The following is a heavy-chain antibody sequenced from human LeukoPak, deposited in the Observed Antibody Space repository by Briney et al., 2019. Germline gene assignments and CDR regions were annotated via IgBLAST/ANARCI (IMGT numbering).Heavy chain of an antibody. D-gene: IGHD3-3*01. V-gene: IGHV5-51*01. Sequence: GESLKISCKGSGYGFPSYWVAWVRQMPGRGLEWMGIIYPGDSDTRYSPSFQGQVTISADKSISTAYLQWSSLKASDTAMYYCARSDYDFWSGYSRAMDVWGKGTTVTVPS. CDR3: ARSDYDFWSGYSRAMDV. J-gene: IGHJ6*04. CDR1: GYGFPSYW. CDR2: IYPGDSDT.